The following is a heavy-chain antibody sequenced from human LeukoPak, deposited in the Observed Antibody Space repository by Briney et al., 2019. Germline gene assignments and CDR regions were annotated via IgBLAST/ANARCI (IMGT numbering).Heavy chain of an antibody. Sequence: GGSLRLSCAASGFTFSDYYMSWVRQAPGQGLEFVSAISRSGGNTYYANSVKGRFTISRDTSKNTLYLQVGSLRVEDMAVYYCARVGDRSGNGYSHWGQGTLVTVSS. V-gene: IGHV3-64*01. CDR2: ISRSGGNT. D-gene: IGHD2-2*03. CDR1: GFTFSDYY. CDR3: ARVGDRSGNGYSH. J-gene: IGHJ4*02.